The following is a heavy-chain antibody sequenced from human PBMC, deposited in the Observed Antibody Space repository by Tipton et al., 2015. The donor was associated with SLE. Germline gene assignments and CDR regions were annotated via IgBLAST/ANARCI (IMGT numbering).Heavy chain of an antibody. V-gene: IGHV3-74*01. CDR2: INSDGSST. D-gene: IGHD1-26*01. CDR3: ARDSIVGATFDAFDI. Sequence: SLRLSCAASGFTFSSYWMHWVRQAPGKGLVWASRINSDGSSTSYADSVKGRFTISRDNAKNTLFLQMSSLRAEDTAVYFCARDSIVGATFDAFDIWGQGTMVTVSS. J-gene: IGHJ3*02. CDR1: GFTFSSYW.